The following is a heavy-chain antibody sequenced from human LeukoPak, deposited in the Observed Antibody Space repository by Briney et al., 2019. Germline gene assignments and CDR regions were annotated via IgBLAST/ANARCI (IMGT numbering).Heavy chain of an antibody. CDR1: GGSISSGGYS. J-gene: IGHJ4*02. CDR3: ARGPVDSSGYPYYFDY. D-gene: IGHD3-22*01. CDR2: IYHSGST. Sequence: SHTLSLTCAVSGGSISSGGYSWSWIRQPPGKGLEWIGYIYHSGSTYYNPSLKSRVTISVDRSKNQFSMKLSSVTAADTAVYYCARGPVDSSGYPYYFDYWGQGTLVTVSS. V-gene: IGHV4-30-2*01.